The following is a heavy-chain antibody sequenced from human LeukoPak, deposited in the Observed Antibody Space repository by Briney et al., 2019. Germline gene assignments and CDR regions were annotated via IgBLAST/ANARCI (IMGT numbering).Heavy chain of an antibody. CDR2: INHSGST. CDR3: ARGYYGSGNDY. J-gene: IGHJ4*02. Sequence: SETLSLTCAVYGGSFSGYYWSWIRQPPGKGLEWIGEINHSGSTNYNPSLKSRVTISVDTSKNQFSLKLSSVTAADTAVYYCARGYYGSGNDYWGQGTLVTVSS. CDR1: GGSFSGYY. V-gene: IGHV4-34*01. D-gene: IGHD3-10*01.